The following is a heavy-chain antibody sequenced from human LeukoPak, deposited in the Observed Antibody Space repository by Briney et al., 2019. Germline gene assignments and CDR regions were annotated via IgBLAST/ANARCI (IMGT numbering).Heavy chain of an antibody. CDR2: IYYRGST. D-gene: IGHD3-10*01. CDR3: ARLFLRFGEFSFDY. J-gene: IGHJ4*02. Sequence: PSETLSLTCTVSGGSISNSSFYWGWIRQPPGKGLEWIGNIYYRGSTYYNSSLKSRVSISVDTSKNYFYLKVSSVTAADTAVYYCARLFLRFGEFSFDYWGQGTLFSPSS. V-gene: IGHV4-39*02. CDR1: GGSISNSSFY.